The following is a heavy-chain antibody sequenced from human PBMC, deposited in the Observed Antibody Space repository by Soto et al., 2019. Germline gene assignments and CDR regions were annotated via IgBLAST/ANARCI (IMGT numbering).Heavy chain of an antibody. CDR3: ARLPGITTFRRDY. V-gene: IGHV4-39*01. CDR2: IYYSGNT. Sequence: QLQLQESGPGLVKPSENLSLTCSVSGGSISSPSYYWGWIRQPPGKGLEWIGSIYYSGNTYYNPSLKSRVTLFVDKSRNQFSLKVTSATAADTAVYFSARLPGITTFRRDYWGQGTRVTVSS. J-gene: IGHJ4*02. CDR1: GGSISSPSYY. D-gene: IGHD1-1*01.